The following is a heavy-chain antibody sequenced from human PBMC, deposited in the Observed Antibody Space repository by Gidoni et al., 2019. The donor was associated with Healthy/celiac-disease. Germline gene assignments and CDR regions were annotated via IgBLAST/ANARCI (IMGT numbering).Heavy chain of an antibody. CDR2: ISSSSSYR. V-gene: IGHV3-21*01. D-gene: IGHD6-13*01. J-gene: IGHJ5*02. CDR3: AREYSSSWYRLGWFDP. Sequence: EVQLVESGGGLVTPGGSLRLSCSASGFTFSSYSMNWVRQAPGKGLEWVSSISSSSSYRYYADAVKGRFTISRDNAKNSLYLQMNSMRAEDTAVYYCAREYSSSWYRLGWFDPWGQGTLVTVSS. CDR1: GFTFSSYS.